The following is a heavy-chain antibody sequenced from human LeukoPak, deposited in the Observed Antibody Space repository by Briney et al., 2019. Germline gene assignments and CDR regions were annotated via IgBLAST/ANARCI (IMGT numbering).Heavy chain of an antibody. V-gene: IGHV4-34*01. CDR1: GGSFSGYY. D-gene: IGHD4-17*01. CDR2: INHSGST. J-gene: IGHJ6*02. CDR3: ARGHGDYGYYYYYGMDV. Sequence: PSETLSLTCAVYGGSFSGYYWSWIRQPPGKGLEWIGEINHSGSTNYNPSLKSRVTISVDMSKNQFSLKLSSVTAADTAVYYCARGHGDYGYYYYYGMDVWGQGTTVTVSS.